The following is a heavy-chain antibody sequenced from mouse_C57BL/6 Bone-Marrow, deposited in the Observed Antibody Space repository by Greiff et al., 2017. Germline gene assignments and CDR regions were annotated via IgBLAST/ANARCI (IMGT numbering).Heavy chain of an antibody. D-gene: IGHD2-5*01. CDR3: ARHETYYINYGAY. J-gene: IGHJ3*01. CDR1: GFPFSSYG. CDR2: ISSGGSYT. Sequence: EVQLVESGGDLVKPGGSLKLSCAASGFPFSSYGMSWVRQTPDKRLEWVATISSGGSYTYYPDSVKGRFTISRDNAKNPLYLQMSSLKSEDTAMYYGARHETYYINYGAYWGQGTLVTVSA. V-gene: IGHV5-6*01.